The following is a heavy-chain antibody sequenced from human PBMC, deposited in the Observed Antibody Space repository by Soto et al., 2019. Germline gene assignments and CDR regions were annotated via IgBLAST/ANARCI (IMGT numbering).Heavy chain of an antibody. CDR3: AREASGAYYYDSSGYYPYGYFDY. D-gene: IGHD3-22*01. CDR1: GFTFSDYY. Sequence: LRLSCAASGFTFSDYYMSGIRQHPGKGLEWIGYIYYSGSTSYNPSLKSRVTISVDTFKIQFSLKLSSVTAADTAVYYCAREASGAYYYDSSGYYPYGYFDYWGEGTLVTVSS. J-gene: IGHJ4*02. V-gene: IGHV4-31*02. CDR2: IYYSGST.